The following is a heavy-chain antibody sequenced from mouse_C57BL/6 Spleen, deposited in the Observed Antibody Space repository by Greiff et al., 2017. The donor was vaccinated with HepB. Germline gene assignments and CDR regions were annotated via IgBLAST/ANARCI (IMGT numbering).Heavy chain of an antibody. CDR2: INPNNGGT. J-gene: IGHJ4*01. D-gene: IGHD3-2*02. Sequence: EVQLQQSGPELVKPGASVKISCKASGYTFTDYYMNWVKQSHGKSLEWIGDINPNNGGTSYNQKFKGKATLTVDKSSSTAYMELRSLTSEDSAVYYCASSRSSGYDYAMDYWGQGTSVTVSS. CDR1: GYTFTDYY. CDR3: ASSRSSGYDYAMDY. V-gene: IGHV1-26*01.